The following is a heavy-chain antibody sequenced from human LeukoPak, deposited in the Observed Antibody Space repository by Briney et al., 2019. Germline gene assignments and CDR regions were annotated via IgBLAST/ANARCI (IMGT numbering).Heavy chain of an antibody. V-gene: IGHV3-7*01. CDR3: ARELLRYFDWLTDAFDI. CDR1: GFTFSSYW. CDR2: IKQDGSEK. Sequence: PGGSLRLSCAASGFTFSSYWMSWVRQAPGKGLEWVANIKQDGSEKYYVDSVKGRFTISRDNAKNSLYPQMNSLRAEDTAVYYCARELLRYFDWLTDAFDIWGQGTMVTVSS. J-gene: IGHJ3*02. D-gene: IGHD3-9*01.